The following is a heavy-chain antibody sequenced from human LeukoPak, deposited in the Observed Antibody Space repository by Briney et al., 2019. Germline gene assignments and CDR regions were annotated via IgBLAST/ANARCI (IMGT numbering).Heavy chain of an antibody. CDR3: ARQAGLVDTAMP. Sequence: GGSLRLSCAASGFTFSSSAMSWVRQAPGKGLEWVSSISGSGSGGSTYYADSVKGRFTISRDNSKNTLYLQMNSLRAEDTAVYYCARQAGLVDTAMPWGQGTLVTVSS. CDR1: GFTFSSSA. V-gene: IGHV3-23*01. CDR2: ISGSGSGGST. D-gene: IGHD5-18*01. J-gene: IGHJ5*02.